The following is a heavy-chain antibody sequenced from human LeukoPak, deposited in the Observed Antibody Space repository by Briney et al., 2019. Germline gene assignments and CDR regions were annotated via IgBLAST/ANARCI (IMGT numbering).Heavy chain of an antibody. CDR2: ISGSATTT. D-gene: IGHD5-12*01. Sequence: GGSLRLSCAASGFTFSSYAMSWVRQAPGKGLEWVSAISGSATTTYYADSAKGRFTISRDNAKNSLHLQMNSLKAEDTAVYYCARDWPRLGYWGQGTLVTVSS. J-gene: IGHJ4*02. V-gene: IGHV3-23*01. CDR1: GFTFSSYA. CDR3: ARDWPRLGY.